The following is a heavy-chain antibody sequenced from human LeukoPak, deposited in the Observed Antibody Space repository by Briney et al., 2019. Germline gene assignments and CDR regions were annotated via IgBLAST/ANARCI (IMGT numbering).Heavy chain of an antibody. Sequence: GASVKVSCKASGYTFTSYAMHWVRQAPGQRLEWMGWINAGNGNTKYSQKFQGRVTITRDTSASTAYMELSSLRSEDTAVYYCARDRDSIALSGGGMDVWGQGTTVTVSS. CDR2: INAGNGNT. V-gene: IGHV1-3*01. CDR3: ARDRDSIALSGGGMDV. CDR1: GYTFTSYA. D-gene: IGHD6-6*01. J-gene: IGHJ6*02.